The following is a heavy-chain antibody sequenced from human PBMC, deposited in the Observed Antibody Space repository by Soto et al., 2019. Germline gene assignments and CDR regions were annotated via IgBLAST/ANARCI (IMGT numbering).Heavy chain of an antibody. CDR1: GFTFSSYG. J-gene: IGHJ6*02. Sequence: PGGSLRLSCAASGFTFSSYGMHWVRQAPGKGLEWVAVIWYDGSNKYYADSVKGRFTISRDNSKNTLYLQMNSLRAEDTAVYYCAKGFFNWNYARDYYYYGMDVWGQGTTVTVSS. CDR3: AKGFFNWNYARDYYYYGMDV. CDR2: IWYDGSNK. V-gene: IGHV3-30*02. D-gene: IGHD1-7*01.